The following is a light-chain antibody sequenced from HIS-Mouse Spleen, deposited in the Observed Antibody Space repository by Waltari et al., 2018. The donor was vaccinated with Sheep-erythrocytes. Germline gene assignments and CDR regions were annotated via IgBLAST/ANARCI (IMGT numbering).Light chain of an antibody. V-gene: IGLV2-23*01. CDR1: SSDVGRYNL. CDR3: SSYAGNSTPWV. CDR2: EGS. Sequence: QSALTQPASVSGSPGQSITISCTGTSSDVGRYNLVYWYHQHPGKAHKHMIYEGSKRPSGVSNRVCGWHASNTASLTSPQQQDEDDADYCCSSYAGNSTPWVFGGGPKLAFL. J-gene: IGLJ3*02.